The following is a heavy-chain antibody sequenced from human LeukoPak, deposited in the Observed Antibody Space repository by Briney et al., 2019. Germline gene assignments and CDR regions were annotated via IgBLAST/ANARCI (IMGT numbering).Heavy chain of an antibody. J-gene: IGHJ4*02. D-gene: IGHD6-13*01. CDR3: AREGIGYSSSWYYFDY. Sequence: SETLSLTCAVDGGSFSGYYWSWIRQPPGKGLEWIGEINHSGSTNYNPSLKSRVTISVDTSKNQFSLKLSSVTAADTAVYYCAREGIGYSSSWYYFDYWGQGTLVTVSS. CDR2: INHSGST. CDR1: GGSFSGYY. V-gene: IGHV4-34*01.